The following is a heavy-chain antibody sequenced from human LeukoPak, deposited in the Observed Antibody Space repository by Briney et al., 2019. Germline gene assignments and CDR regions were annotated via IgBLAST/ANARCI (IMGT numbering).Heavy chain of an antibody. CDR1: GFTFSSYG. V-gene: IGHV3-23*01. CDR2: ISGRGETT. CDR3: AKDEFINVIQGVFDH. J-gene: IGHJ4*02. Sequence: GGSLRLSCAASGFTFSSYGMHWVRQAPGKRLEWVSGISGRGETTYHADYVKGRFTISRDNSKNTLYLQMNSLRAEDTATYYCAKDEFINVIQGVFDHWGQGTLVTVSS. D-gene: IGHD3-10*01.